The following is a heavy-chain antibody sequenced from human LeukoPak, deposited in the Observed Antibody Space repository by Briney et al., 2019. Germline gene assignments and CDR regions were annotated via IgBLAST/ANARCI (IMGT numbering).Heavy chain of an antibody. Sequence: ASVNVSFKAPGYTFTSYAMHWVRQAPGQRLEGMGGINACNGNTKYSQKFQGRLTITRDTSARTDYMELSRMRSEDTAVYYCATPGDGQQLVPAYWGQGTLVTVSS. CDR1: GYTFTSYA. V-gene: IGHV1-3*01. D-gene: IGHD6-13*01. CDR2: INACNGNT. CDR3: ATPGDGQQLVPAY. J-gene: IGHJ4*02.